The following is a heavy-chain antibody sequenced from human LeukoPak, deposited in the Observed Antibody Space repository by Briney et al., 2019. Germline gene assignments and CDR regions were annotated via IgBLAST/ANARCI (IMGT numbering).Heavy chain of an antibody. J-gene: IGHJ4*02. CDR2: ISYDGSNK. CDR3: ARDRMATTHFDY. CDR1: GFTFSSYA. Sequence: PGGSLRLSCAASGFTFSSYAMHWVRQAPGKGLEWVAVISYDGSNKYYADSVKGRFTISRDNSKNTLYLQMNSLRAEDTAVYYCARDRMATTHFDYWGQGTLVTVSS. V-gene: IGHV3-30-3*01. D-gene: IGHD5-24*01.